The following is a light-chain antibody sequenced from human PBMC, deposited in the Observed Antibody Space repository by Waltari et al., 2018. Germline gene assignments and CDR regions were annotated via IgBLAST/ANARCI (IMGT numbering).Light chain of an antibody. Sequence: QSALTQPPPVSKSLGQSATISGTGTRTDLGNYHGVSWYQQHSGTAPRLLICEVTKRPSGVSDRFSGSQSGNTASLTISGLQAEDDADYYCASYRSGGTLLFGGGTRLTV. J-gene: IGLJ7*01. CDR3: ASYRSGGTLL. CDR1: RTDLGNYHG. V-gene: IGLV2-18*02. CDR2: EVT.